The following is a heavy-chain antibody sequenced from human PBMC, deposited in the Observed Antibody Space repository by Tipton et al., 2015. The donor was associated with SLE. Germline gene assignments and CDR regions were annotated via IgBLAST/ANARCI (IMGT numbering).Heavy chain of an antibody. CDR2: VNHSGST. CDR1: GGSFSGYY. Sequence: LRLSCAVYGGSFSGYYWSWIRQPPGKGLEWIGEVNHSGSTNYNPSLESRVTIFVDTSRNQFSLKLKSVTAADTAVYYCARGWDYDFWSGYADYWGQGPLVTVSS. J-gene: IGHJ4*02. CDR3: ARGWDYDFWSGYADY. V-gene: IGHV4-34*01. D-gene: IGHD3-3*01.